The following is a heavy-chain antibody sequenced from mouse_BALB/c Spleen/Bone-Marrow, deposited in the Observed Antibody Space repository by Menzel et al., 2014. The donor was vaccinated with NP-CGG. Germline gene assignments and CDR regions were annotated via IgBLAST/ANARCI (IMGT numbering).Heavy chain of an antibody. J-gene: IGHJ3*01. V-gene: IGHV1S81*02. CDR2: INPRNGVT. D-gene: IGHD4-1*01. CDR3: SRVDWDEAY. Sequence: VKLQESGAELVKPGASAKLSCKASGYTFTSFSLYWVRQRPGQGLEWIGDINPRNGVTNFNERFKSKATLTVDKSSSTACMQLSRLTAEDSAIYYCSRVDWDEAYWGQGTLVTVST. CDR1: GYTFTSFS.